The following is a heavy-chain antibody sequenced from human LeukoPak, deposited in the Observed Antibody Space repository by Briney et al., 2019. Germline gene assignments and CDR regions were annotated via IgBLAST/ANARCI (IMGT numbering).Heavy chain of an antibody. Sequence: ASVKVSCKVSGYTLTELSMHWVRQAPGKGLEWMGGFDPEDGETIYAQKFQGRVTMTEDTSTDTAYMELSSLRSEDTAVYYCATPGGYYGSGSYYKRSPRYYYGMDVWGQGTTVTVSS. CDR2: FDPEDGET. V-gene: IGHV1-24*01. CDR1: GYTLTELS. CDR3: ATPGGYYGSGSYYKRSPRYYYGMDV. D-gene: IGHD3-10*01. J-gene: IGHJ6*02.